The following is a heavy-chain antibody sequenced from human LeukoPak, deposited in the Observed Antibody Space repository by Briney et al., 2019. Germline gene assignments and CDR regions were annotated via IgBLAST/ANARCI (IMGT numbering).Heavy chain of an antibody. J-gene: IGHJ4*02. V-gene: IGHV3-74*01. D-gene: IGHD3-3*01. CDR3: ARAGLYYDFWSGYFGY. CDR2: INSDGSST. Sequence: GGSLRLSCAASGFTFSSYWMHWVRQAPGKGLVWVSRINSDGSSTSYADSVKGRFTSSRDNAKNTLYLQMNSLRAEDTAVYYCARAGLYYDFWSGYFGYWGQGTLVTVSS. CDR1: GFTFSSYW.